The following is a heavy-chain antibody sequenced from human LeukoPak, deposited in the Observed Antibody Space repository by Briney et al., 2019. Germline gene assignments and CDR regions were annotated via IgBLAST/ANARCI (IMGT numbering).Heavy chain of an antibody. Sequence: PSETLSLTCTVSGDSISSYYWSWIRQPPGKGLGWIGNIYYSGSSNYIPSLKSRVTTSVDTSKNQFSLNLSSVTAADTAVYYCARASGFGDLLLVDRWGQGTLVTVSS. CDR3: ARASGFGDLLLVDR. V-gene: IGHV4-59*01. CDR1: GDSISSYY. D-gene: IGHD3-10*01. J-gene: IGHJ5*02. CDR2: IYYSGSS.